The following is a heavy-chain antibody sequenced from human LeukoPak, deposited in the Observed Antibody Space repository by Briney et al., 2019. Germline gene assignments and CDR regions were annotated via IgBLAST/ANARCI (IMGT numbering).Heavy chain of an antibody. CDR2: INQDGTEK. CDR1: GFSFTTYW. J-gene: IGHJ6*03. CDR3: ARDRSETVTHLRDYYYYMDV. Sequence: QPGGSLRLSCAASGFSFTTYWMSWVRQAPGKGLEWVANINQDGTEKYYVDSVKGRFTISRDNAKNPLYLQMNSLRAEDTAVYYCARDRSETVTHLRDYYYYMDVWGKGTTVTISS. D-gene: IGHD4-17*01. V-gene: IGHV3-7*01.